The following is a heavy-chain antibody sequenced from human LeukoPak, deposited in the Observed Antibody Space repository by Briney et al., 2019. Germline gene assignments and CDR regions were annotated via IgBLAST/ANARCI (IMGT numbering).Heavy chain of an antibody. J-gene: IGHJ5*02. CDR2: INYSGST. Sequence: SETLSLTCAVYGGSFSGYYWSWIRQPPGKGLEWIGEINYSGSTNYNPSLKSRVTKSVDTSKNQFSLKLSSVTAADTAVYYCARTYSSNWYEGNWFDPWGQGTLVTVSS. CDR3: ARTYSSNWYEGNWFDP. CDR1: GGSFSGYY. D-gene: IGHD6-13*01. V-gene: IGHV4-34*01.